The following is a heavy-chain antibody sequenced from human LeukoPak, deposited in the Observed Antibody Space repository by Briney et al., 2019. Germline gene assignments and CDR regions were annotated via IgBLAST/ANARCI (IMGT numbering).Heavy chain of an antibody. CDR1: GYTFTGYF. CDR3: AQRTDGGTYSEG. V-gene: IGHV1-2*02. Sequence: ASVKVSCKTSGYTFTGYFMHWVRQAPGQGLEWMGWMDPNSGGTNYAQKFQGRVTMTRDTSISTSYMELTDLTSDDTAVYYCAQRTDGGTYSEGWGQGTLVTVSS. D-gene: IGHD1-26*01. J-gene: IGHJ4*02. CDR2: MDPNSGGT.